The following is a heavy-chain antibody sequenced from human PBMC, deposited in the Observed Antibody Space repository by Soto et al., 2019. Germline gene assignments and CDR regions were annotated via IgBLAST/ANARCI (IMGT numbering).Heavy chain of an antibody. CDR2: AYNSGST. V-gene: IGHV4-61*08. CDR3: ARYRREAVAGYTLDN. Sequence: SETLSLTCTVSGGSVSSGDYYWSWTRQPQGKGLEWIRYAYNSGSTNYNPSLKSRVTISEDTSKSQFSLKVNSMTAADTAVYYCARYRREAVAGYTLDNWGQGILVTVSS. J-gene: IGHJ4*02. D-gene: IGHD6-13*01. CDR1: GGSVSSGDYY.